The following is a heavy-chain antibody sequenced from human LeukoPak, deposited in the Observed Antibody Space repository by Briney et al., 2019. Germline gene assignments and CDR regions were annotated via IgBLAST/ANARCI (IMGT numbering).Heavy chain of an antibody. CDR1: GGSISSSGYY. Sequence: PSETLSLTCTVSGGSISSSGYYWGWIRQPPGKGLEWIGSIYYSGSTYYNPSLKSRVTISVDTSKNQFSLKLSSVTAADTAVYYCARGRGYGGNFLYWGQGTLVTVSS. CDR3: ARGRGYGGNFLY. CDR2: IYYSGST. D-gene: IGHD4-23*01. J-gene: IGHJ4*02. V-gene: IGHV4-39*01.